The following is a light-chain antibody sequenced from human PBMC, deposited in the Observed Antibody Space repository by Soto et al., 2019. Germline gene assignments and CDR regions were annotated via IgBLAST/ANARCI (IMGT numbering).Light chain of an antibody. V-gene: IGKV1-27*01. Sequence: IQMTQSPSTLSASVGDTVTINCRASQSISVSLAWYQQKPGKVPRLLIYSASTLQSGVPSRFSGSGSGTDFTLTISSLQPEDVATYYCQKYNSAPLTFGGGTKVDIK. CDR3: QKYNSAPLT. J-gene: IGKJ4*01. CDR2: SAS. CDR1: QSISVS.